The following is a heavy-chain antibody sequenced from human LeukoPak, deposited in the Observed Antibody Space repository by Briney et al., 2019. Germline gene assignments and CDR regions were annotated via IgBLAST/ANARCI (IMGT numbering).Heavy chain of an antibody. V-gene: IGHV1-69*13. CDR3: ARDGVVVPAAPDG. Sequence: SVKVSCKASGGTFSSYAISWVRQAPGQGLEWMGGIIPIFGTANYAQKFQGRVTITADESTSTAYMELSSLRSEDTAVYYCARDGVVVPAAPDGWGQGTLVTVSS. D-gene: IGHD2-2*01. CDR2: IIPIFGTA. CDR1: GGTFSSYA. J-gene: IGHJ4*02.